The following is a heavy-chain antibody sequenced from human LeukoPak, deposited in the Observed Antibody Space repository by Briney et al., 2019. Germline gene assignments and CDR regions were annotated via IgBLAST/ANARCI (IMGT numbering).Heavy chain of an antibody. D-gene: IGHD2/OR15-2a*01. V-gene: IGHV3-23*01. CDR1: GFTFSSYA. CDR3: ARDLSFGSMSFDD. CDR2: ITGSGGST. Sequence: GGSLRLSCAASGFTFSSYAMSWVRQAPGKGLEWVSGITGSGGSTYYADSVKGRFTISRDSSKNTLYLQMNSLRAEDTALYFCARDLSFGSMSFDDWGQGTLVTVSS. J-gene: IGHJ4*02.